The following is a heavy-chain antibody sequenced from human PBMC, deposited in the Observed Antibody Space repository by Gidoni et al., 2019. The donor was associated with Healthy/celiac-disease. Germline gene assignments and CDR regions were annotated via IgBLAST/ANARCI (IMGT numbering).Heavy chain of an antibody. D-gene: IGHD1-1*01. V-gene: IGHV3-43*01. CDR2: ISWDGGST. J-gene: IGHJ4*02. Sequence: EVQMVESGRVVVQPGGSLRLSCAASGITFDDYTMHWVLQAPGKGLEWVSLISWDGGSTYYADSWNGRFTISRDNSKNSLYLQMNSLRTEDTALYYCAKGGTSTFDYWGQGTLVTVSS. CDR3: AKGGTSTFDY. CDR1: GITFDDYT.